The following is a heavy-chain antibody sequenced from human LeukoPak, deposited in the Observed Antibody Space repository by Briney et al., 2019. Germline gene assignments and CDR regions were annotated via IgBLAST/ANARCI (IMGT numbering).Heavy chain of an antibody. CDR1: GYTFTGYY. CDR2: INPNSGDT. CDR3: ARGLYSSTWPFDY. J-gene: IGHJ4*02. Sequence: ASVKVSCKASGYTFTGYYLHWVRQAPGQGLEWMGWINPNSGDTNYAQKFQGRVTMTRDTSISTAYIELSRLRSDDTAVYYCARGLYSSTWPFDYWGQGTLVTVSS. V-gene: IGHV1-2*02. D-gene: IGHD6-13*01.